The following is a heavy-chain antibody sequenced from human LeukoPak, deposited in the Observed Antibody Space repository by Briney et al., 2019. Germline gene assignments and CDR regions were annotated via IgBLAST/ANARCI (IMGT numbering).Heavy chain of an antibody. CDR1: SVSISSSYW. V-gene: IGHV4-4*02. D-gene: IGHD1-20*01. CDR2: IYHSGST. J-gene: IGHJ6*02. Sequence: PSETLSLTCAVSSVSISSSYWWSWVRQPPGKGLEWIGEIYHSGSTNYNPSLKSRVTISIDKSKNQFSLRLSSVTAADTAVYYCARDFRERRGITGPHGMDVWGQGTTVTVSS. CDR3: ARDFRERRGITGPHGMDV.